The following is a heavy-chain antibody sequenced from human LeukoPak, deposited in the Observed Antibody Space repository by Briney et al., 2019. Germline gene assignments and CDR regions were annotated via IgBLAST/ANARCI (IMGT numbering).Heavy chain of an antibody. J-gene: IGHJ4*02. Sequence: SETLSLTCTVSGGSISSYYWNWIRQPAGKGLEWIGRIHTSGSTNYNPSLKSRITMSVDTSKNQFSLKLSSVTAADTAVYYCARHHPGYSYGYLDYWGQGTLVTVSS. V-gene: IGHV4-4*07. CDR1: GGSISSYY. CDR2: IHTSGST. D-gene: IGHD5-18*01. CDR3: ARHHPGYSYGYLDY.